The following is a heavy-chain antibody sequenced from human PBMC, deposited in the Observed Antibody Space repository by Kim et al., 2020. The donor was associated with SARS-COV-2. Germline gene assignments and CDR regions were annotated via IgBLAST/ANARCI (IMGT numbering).Heavy chain of an antibody. CDR2: ISGDGDST. Sequence: GGSLRLSCAASGFTFEDYAMHWVRQVPGKSLEWVSLISGDGDSTSYADSVKGRFTISRDNSKNSMYLQMNSLRNEDYALYYCAKMSRGSGWPHSFDSWGQGTLVIVSS. V-gene: IGHV3-43*02. D-gene: IGHD6-19*01. CDR3: AKMSRGSGWPHSFDS. CDR1: GFTFEDYA. J-gene: IGHJ4*02.